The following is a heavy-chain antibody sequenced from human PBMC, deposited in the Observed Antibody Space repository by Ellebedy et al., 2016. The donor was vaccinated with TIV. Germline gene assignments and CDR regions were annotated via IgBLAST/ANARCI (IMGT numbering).Heavy chain of an antibody. CDR2: ISGSTASV. Sequence: GESLKISCAASGFTFSTYSMNWVRQAPGKGLEWVSYISGSTASVYYADSVKGRFTISSDKANNSLYLDMTSLRADDTAVYYCAREMRSPDWTKSNWYGALDNWGQGTLVTVAS. J-gene: IGHJ4*02. CDR3: AREMRSPDWTKSNWYGALDN. D-gene: IGHD6-13*01. V-gene: IGHV3-48*01. CDR1: GFTFSTYS.